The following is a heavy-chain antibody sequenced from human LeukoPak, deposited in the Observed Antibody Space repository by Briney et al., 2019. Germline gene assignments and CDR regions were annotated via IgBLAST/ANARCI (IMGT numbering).Heavy chain of an antibody. CDR3: AREHIVVVVAATNDAFDI. V-gene: IGHV1-69*04. J-gene: IGHJ3*02. CDR1: GGTFSSYA. CDR2: IIPIFGIA. Sequence: SVKVSCKASGGTFSSYAISWVRQAPGQGLEWMGRIIPIFGIANYAQKFQGRVTITADKSTSTAYMELSSLRSEDTAVYYCAREHIVVVVAATNDAFDIWGQGTMVTVSS. D-gene: IGHD2-15*01.